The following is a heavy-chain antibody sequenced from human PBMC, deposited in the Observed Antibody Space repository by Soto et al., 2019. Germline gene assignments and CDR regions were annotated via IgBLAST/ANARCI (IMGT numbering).Heavy chain of an antibody. V-gene: IGHV4-34*01. J-gene: IGHJ4*02. D-gene: IGHD6-6*01. CDR2: INHSGST. CDR1: GGSFSGYY. Sequence: SETLSLTCAVYGGSFSGYYWSWIRQPPGKGLEWIGEINHSGSTNYNPSLKSRVTISVDTSKNQFSLKLSSVTAADTAVYYCARTRAYSSSSSVHSVLSYWGQGTLVTVSS. CDR3: ARTRAYSSSSSVHSVLSY.